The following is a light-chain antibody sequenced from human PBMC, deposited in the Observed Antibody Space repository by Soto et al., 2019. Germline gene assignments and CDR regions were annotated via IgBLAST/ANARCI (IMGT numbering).Light chain of an antibody. CDR3: QQTDSTPQT. CDR2: AAS. J-gene: IGKJ1*01. CDR1: QNIRNY. Sequence: DIQMTQSPSSLSASVGDRVTISCRASQNIRNYVSWYQQKPGTAPKLLIRAASTLQSGVPSRFSGSGSGTDFTLTISSLQIEDFATYFCQQTDSTPQTFGQGTNVEI. V-gene: IGKV1-39*01.